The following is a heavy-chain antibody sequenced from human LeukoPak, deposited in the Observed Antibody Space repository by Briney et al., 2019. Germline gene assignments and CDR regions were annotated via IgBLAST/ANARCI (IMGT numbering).Heavy chain of an antibody. V-gene: IGHV4-39*01. CDR2: IYYSGST. D-gene: IGHD1-7*01. Sequence: SETLSLTCTVSGGSISSSSYYWGWIRQPPGKGLEWIGSIYYSGSTYYNPSLKSRVTISVDTSKNQFSLKLSSVTAADTAVYYCARVSVSWNYEIWYFDLWGRGTLVTVSS. CDR1: GGSISSSSYY. J-gene: IGHJ2*01. CDR3: ARVSVSWNYEIWYFDL.